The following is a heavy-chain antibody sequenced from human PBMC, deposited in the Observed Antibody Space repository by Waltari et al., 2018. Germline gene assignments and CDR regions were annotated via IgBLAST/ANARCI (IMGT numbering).Heavy chain of an antibody. D-gene: IGHD6-19*01. CDR3: ARNQRGWFDAFDI. V-gene: IGHV4-39*07. Sequence: QLQLQESGPGLVEPSETLSLTCTASGDSISNNNYYWGWIRQPRGTGLQWIGSIHYIGETYDSSSLKSRVSISVDTSNNQFSLRRTSVTAADTAIYFCARNQRGWFDAFDIWGQGTAVTVSS. J-gene: IGHJ3*02. CDR1: GDSISNNNYY. CDR2: IHYIGET.